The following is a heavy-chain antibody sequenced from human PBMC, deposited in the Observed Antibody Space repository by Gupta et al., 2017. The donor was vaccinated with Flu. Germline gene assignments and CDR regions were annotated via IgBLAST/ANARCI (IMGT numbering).Heavy chain of an antibody. CDR2: FTTSGST. J-gene: IGHJ6*02. CDR1: GGSVSSGSYY. Sequence: QVQLQESGPGLVKPSQTLSLTCTVSGGSVSSGSYYWSWIRQPAGKGLEWIGRFTTSGSTNYNPSLKSRVTISVDMSRNQFSLKLRSVTAADTAVYYCAREMGKDYYYYGMDVWGQGTTVTVSS. CDR3: AREMGKDYYYYGMDV. V-gene: IGHV4-61*02. D-gene: IGHD1-26*01.